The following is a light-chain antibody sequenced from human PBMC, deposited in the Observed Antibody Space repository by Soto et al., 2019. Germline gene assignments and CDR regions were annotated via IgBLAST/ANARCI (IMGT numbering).Light chain of an antibody. CDR1: SSNIGSNA. CDR2: SND. Sequence: QSVLTPPPSASVTPGQSVAISCSGSSSNIGSNAVNWYQQLPGTAHKLLIYSNDHRPSGVPDRFSGSKSGTSASLAISGLQSEDEAGYYCAAWDDSLTGPVFGGGTKLTVL. J-gene: IGLJ2*01. CDR3: AAWDDSLTGPV. V-gene: IGLV1-44*01.